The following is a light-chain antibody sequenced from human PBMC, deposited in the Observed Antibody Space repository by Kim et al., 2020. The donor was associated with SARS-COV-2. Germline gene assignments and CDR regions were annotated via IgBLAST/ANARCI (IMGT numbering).Light chain of an antibody. V-gene: IGKV3-20*01. Sequence: EIVLTQSPGTLSLSPGERATLSCRASQTVTSNYLAWYQQKPGQAPRLLIYGASSRATGIPDRFSGSGSRTDFTLTISRLEPEDVAVYYCQQYGRTFGQGTKVDIK. CDR1: QTVTSNY. CDR2: GAS. J-gene: IGKJ1*01. CDR3: QQYGRT.